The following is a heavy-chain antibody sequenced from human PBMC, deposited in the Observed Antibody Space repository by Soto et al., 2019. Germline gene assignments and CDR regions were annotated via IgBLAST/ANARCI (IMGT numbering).Heavy chain of an antibody. Sequence: PGESLKISCEGSGSSFTSYWIGWVRQMPGKGLEWMGIIYPGDSDTRYSPSSQGQVTISADKSINTAYLQWSSLKASDTAMYYCARLYREYYDTSAYQYFDYWGQGTLVTVSS. V-gene: IGHV5-51*01. D-gene: IGHD3-22*01. CDR1: GSSFTSYW. J-gene: IGHJ4*02. CDR3: ARLYREYYDTSAYQYFDY. CDR2: IYPGDSDT.